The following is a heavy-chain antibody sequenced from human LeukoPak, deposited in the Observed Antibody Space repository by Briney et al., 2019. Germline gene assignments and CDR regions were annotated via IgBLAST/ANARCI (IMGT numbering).Heavy chain of an antibody. Sequence: ASVKVSCKASGGTFSSYAISWVRQAPGQGLEWMGGIIPIFGTANYAQKFQGRVTITADESTSTAYMELSSLRSEDPAVYYCARDRYGYCRSTSCPYFDLWGRGTLVTVSS. D-gene: IGHD2-2*01. J-gene: IGHJ2*01. CDR1: GGTFSSYA. V-gene: IGHV1-69*13. CDR2: IIPIFGTA. CDR3: ARDRYGYCRSTSCPYFDL.